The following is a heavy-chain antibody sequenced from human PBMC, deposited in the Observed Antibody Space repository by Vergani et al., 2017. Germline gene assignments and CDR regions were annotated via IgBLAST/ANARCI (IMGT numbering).Heavy chain of an antibody. CDR2: ITSSSATI. V-gene: IGHV3-48*01. CDR3: ARDMCRYYPHYFDY. J-gene: IGHJ4*02. D-gene: IGHD3-9*01. Sequence: EVQLVESGGGLVQPGGSLRLTCVASGFTFNYYSMNWVRQAPGKGLEWLSYITSSSATIYYADSVQGRFTVSRDSATDSLYLHMNSLRAEDTAVYYCARDMCRYYPHYFDYWGQGTLVTVSS. CDR1: GFTFNYYS.